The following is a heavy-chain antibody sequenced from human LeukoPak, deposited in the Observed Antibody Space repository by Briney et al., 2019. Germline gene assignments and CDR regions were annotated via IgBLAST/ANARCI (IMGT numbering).Heavy chain of an antibody. D-gene: IGHD6-19*01. J-gene: IGHJ6*02. CDR1: GFTFSSYA. CDR2: ISYDGSNK. Sequence: PGGSLRLSCAASGFTFSSYAMHWVRQAPGKGLEWVAVISYDGSNKYYADSVKGRFTISRDNSRDTLYLQVNRLRAEDTAVYYGARGTPSSSGGLYYGMDVWGQGTTVTVSS. V-gene: IGHV3-30-3*01. CDR3: ARGTPSSSGGLYYGMDV.